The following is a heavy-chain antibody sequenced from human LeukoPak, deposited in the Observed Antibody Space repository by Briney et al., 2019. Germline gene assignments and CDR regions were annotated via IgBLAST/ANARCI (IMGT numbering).Heavy chain of an antibody. D-gene: IGHD6-13*01. CDR1: GFTFSNYN. Sequence: GGSLRLSCAASGFTFSNYNMNWVRQAPGMGLEWVSYISSSSNTIYYADSVKGRFTISRDNAKNSLYLQMNSLRDEDAAVYYCARRYSSSWTFDYWGQGTLVTVSS. V-gene: IGHV3-48*02. J-gene: IGHJ4*02. CDR3: ARRYSSSWTFDY. CDR2: ISSSSNTI.